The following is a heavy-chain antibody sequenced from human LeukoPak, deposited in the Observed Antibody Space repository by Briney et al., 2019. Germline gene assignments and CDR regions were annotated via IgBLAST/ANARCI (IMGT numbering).Heavy chain of an antibody. V-gene: IGHV1-2*02. CDR1: GYTFTGYY. D-gene: IGHD3-22*01. CDR3: ARGDDSSGYHDAFDI. CDR2: INPNSGGT. J-gene: IGHJ3*02. Sequence: ASVKVSCKASGYTFTGYYMHWVRQAPGQGLEWMGWINPNSGGTNYAQKFQGRVTMTRDTSISTAYMELSRLRSDDTAVYCCARGDDSSGYHDAFDIWGQGTMVTVSS.